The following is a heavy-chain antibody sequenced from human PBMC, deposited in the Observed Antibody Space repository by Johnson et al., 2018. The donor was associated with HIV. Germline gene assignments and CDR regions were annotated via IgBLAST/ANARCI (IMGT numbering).Heavy chain of an antibody. CDR3: ARSSGSYLDDAFDI. CDR1: GFTFDDYG. CDR2: SNWNGGST. V-gene: IGHV3-20*04. J-gene: IGHJ3*02. D-gene: IGHD1-26*01. Sequence: VQLVESGGGLVRPGGSLRLSCAASGFTFDDYGMSWVRQAPGKGLEWVSGSNWNGGSTGYGDSVKARFTISRDNAKNTLYLQMNSLRAEDTAVYYCARSSGSYLDDAFDIWGQGTMVTVSS.